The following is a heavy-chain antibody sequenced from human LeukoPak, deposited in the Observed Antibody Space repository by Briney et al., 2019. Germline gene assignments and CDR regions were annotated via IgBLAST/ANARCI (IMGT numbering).Heavy chain of an antibody. CDR3: VTVGFFSSVNYGWFDS. J-gene: IGHJ5*01. V-gene: IGHV1-2*02. D-gene: IGHD3-22*01. Sequence: ASVKVSCKASGYTFTGYYMHWVRQAPGQGLEWMGWINPNSGGTNYAQKFQGRVTMTRDTSISTAYMELSRLRSDDTAVYYCVTVGFFSSVNYGWFDSWGQGALVTVSS. CDR2: INPNSGGT. CDR1: GYTFTGYY.